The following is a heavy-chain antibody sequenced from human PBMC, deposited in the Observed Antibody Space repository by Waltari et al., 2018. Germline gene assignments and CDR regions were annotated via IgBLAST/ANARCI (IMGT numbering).Heavy chain of an antibody. CDR2: IWYDGSKK. D-gene: IGHD4-17*01. J-gene: IGHJ4*02. V-gene: IGHV3-33*01. CDR1: GFTFSSYG. Sequence: QVQLVESGGGVVQPGRSLRLSCAASGFTFSSYGMHWVRQAPGKGLEGVAVIWYDGSKKYYADSVKGRFTISRDNSKNTLYLQMNSLRAEDTAVYYCARGMTTADYWGQGTLVTVSS. CDR3: ARGMTTADY.